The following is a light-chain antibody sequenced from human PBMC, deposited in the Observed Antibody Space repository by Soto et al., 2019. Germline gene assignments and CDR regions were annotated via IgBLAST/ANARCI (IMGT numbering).Light chain of an antibody. CDR1: QSVSTK. V-gene: IGKV3-15*01. Sequence: EMVMTQSPATLSVSLGERATLSCRASQSVSTKLVWYQQKPGQAPRLLIYGASTRATGIPARFSGSGSGTEFPLTISSLHSEDFAVYYCQQHDQGWTFGQGTKVEIK. J-gene: IGKJ1*01. CDR3: QQHDQGWT. CDR2: GAS.